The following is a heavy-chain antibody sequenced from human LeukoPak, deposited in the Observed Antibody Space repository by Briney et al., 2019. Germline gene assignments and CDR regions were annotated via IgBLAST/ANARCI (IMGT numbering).Heavy chain of an antibody. D-gene: IGHD2-2*01. J-gene: IGHJ4*02. CDR1: GFTFSSYA. CDR2: ISYDGSNK. CDR3: ARDNDCSSTSCYVGFDY. V-gene: IGHV3-30*04. Sequence: QTGGSLRLSCAASGFTFSSYAMHWVRQAPGKGLEWVAVISYDGSNKDYADSVKGRFTISRDNSKNTLYLQTNSLRAEDTAVYYCARDNDCSSTSCYVGFDYWGQGTLVTVSS.